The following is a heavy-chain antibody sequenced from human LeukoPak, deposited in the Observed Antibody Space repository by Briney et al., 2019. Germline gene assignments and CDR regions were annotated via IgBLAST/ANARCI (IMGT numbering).Heavy chain of an antibody. CDR3: AKDRVVAALHYYYYMDV. CDR2: IRYDGSNK. D-gene: IGHD2-15*01. J-gene: IGHJ6*03. V-gene: IGHV3-30*02. Sequence: GGSLRLSCAASGFTFSSYGMHWVRQAPGKGLEWVAFIRYDGSNKYYADSVKGRFTISRDNSKNTLYLQMNSLRAEDTAVYYCAKDRVVAALHYYYYMDVWGKGTTVTVSS. CDR1: GFTFSSYG.